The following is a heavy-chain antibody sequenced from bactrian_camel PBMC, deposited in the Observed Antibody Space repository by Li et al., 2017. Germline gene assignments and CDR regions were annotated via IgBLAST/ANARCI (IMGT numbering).Heavy chain of an antibody. CDR1: GYTYSSNC. J-gene: IGHJ6*01. Sequence: VQLVESGGGSVQPGGSLRLSCDASGYTYSSNCMGWFRQAPGKEREGVATLDADGDRYYAESVKGRFVSSRDNAKNTVYLHMYSLKPEDTAVYYCARGEPVSFGYWGQGTQVTVS. CDR3: ARGEPVSFGY. CDR2: LDADGDR. V-gene: IGHV3S40*01.